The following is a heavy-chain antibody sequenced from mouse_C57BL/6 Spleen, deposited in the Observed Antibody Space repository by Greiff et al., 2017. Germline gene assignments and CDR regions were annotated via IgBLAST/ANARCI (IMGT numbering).Heavy chain of an antibody. V-gene: IGHV1-61*01. CDR1: GYTFTSYW. J-gene: IGHJ4*01. D-gene: IGHD1-1*01. CDR2: IYPSDSET. Sequence: VQLQQSGAELVRPGSSVKLSCKASGYTFTSYWMDWVKQRPGQGLEWIGNIYPSDSETHYNQKFKDKATLTVDKSSSTAYMQLSRLTSEYSAVYYCARCYVSSYYAMDYWGQGTSVTVSS. CDR3: ARCYVSSYYAMDY.